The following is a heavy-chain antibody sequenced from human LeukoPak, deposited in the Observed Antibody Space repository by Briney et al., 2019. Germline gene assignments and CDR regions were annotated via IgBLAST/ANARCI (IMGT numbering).Heavy chain of an antibody. V-gene: IGHV3-30*18. Sequence: GGSLRLSCAASGFTFSSYGMHWVRQAPGKGLEWVAVISYDGSNKYYADSVKGQFTISRDNSKNTLFLQMNSLRAEDTALYYCAKYPGGFTGIVNYYHMDVWGKGTTVTVSS. CDR1: GFTFSSYG. D-gene: IGHD1-26*01. CDR2: ISYDGSNK. CDR3: AKYPGGFTGIVNYYHMDV. J-gene: IGHJ6*03.